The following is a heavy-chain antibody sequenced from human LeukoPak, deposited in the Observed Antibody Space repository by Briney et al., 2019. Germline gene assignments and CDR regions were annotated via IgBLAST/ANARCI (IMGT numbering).Heavy chain of an antibody. J-gene: IGHJ6*04. CDR2: ISSSSSYI. Sequence: GGSLRLSCAASGLTVSSNCMSWVRQAPGKGLEWVSSISSSSSYIYYADSVKGRFTISRDNAKNSLYLQMNSLRAEDTAVYYCAELGITMIGGVWGKGTTVTISS. D-gene: IGHD3-10*02. V-gene: IGHV3-21*01. CDR3: AELGITMIGGV. CDR1: GLTVSSNC.